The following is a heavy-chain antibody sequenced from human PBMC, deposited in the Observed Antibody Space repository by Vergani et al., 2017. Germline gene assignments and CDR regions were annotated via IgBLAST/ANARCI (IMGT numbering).Heavy chain of an antibody. Sequence: QVQLQQWGAGLLKPSETLSLTCAVYGGSFSGYYWSWIRQPPGKGLEWIGEINHSGSTNYNPSLKSRVTISVDTSKNQFSLKLSSVTAADTAVYYCAGSDYAQNGFDPWGQGTLVTVSS. J-gene: IGHJ5*02. CDR3: AGSDYAQNGFDP. CDR2: INHSGST. V-gene: IGHV4-34*01. CDR1: GGSFSGYY. D-gene: IGHD4-17*01.